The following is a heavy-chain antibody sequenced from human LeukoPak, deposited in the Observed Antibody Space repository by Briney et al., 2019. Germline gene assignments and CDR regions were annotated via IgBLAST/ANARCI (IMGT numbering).Heavy chain of an antibody. CDR2: ISYDGSNK. V-gene: IGHV3-30*03. CDR3: VGRSDY. Sequence: GGSLRLSCAASGFTFSSYGMHWVRQAPGKGLEWVAVISYDGSNKYYADSVKGRFTISRDNSKNTLYLQMNSLRAEDTAVYYCVGRSDYWGQGTLVTVSS. CDR1: GFTFSSYG. J-gene: IGHJ4*02.